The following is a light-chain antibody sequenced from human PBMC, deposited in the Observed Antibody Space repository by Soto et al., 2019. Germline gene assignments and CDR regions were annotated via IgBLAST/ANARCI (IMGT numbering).Light chain of an antibody. CDR3: QQYYSPPLT. Sequence: DIVMTQSPDSLAVSLGERATINCKSSQSVLYSSNNKNYLAWYQQKPGQPPKLLIYWASTRESGVPDRFSGSGSGTYFTPTISSLQAEDVAVYYCQQYYSPPLTFGGGTKVEIK. CDR1: QSVLYSSNNKNY. V-gene: IGKV4-1*01. J-gene: IGKJ4*01. CDR2: WAS.